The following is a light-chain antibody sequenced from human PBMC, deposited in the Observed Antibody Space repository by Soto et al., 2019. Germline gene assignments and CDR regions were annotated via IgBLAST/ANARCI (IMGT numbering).Light chain of an antibody. CDR1: QSVSSN. CDR3: QQSYNWPIT. J-gene: IGKJ5*01. V-gene: IGKV3-15*01. CDR2: GAS. Sequence: EIGMTQSPATLSVSPRKRATRSCRASQSVSSNLAWYQQKPGQAPRLLIYGASTRATGIPARFSGSGSGTEFTLTISSLQSEDFAVYYCQQSYNWPITFGEGRRLEIK.